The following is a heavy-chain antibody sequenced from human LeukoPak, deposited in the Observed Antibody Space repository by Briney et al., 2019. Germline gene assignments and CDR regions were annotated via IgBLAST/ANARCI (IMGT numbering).Heavy chain of an antibody. D-gene: IGHD1-26*01. J-gene: IGHJ6*03. CDR1: GFTFSDYY. V-gene: IGHV3-11*01. CDR2: ISSSGSTI. CDR3: AKDCGSYYNYYYMDV. Sequence: NPGGSLRLSCAASGFTFSDYYMSWIRQAPGKGLEWVSYISSSGSTIYYADSVKGRFTISRDNAKNSLYLQMNSLRAEDTAVYYCAKDCGSYYNYYYMDVWGKGTTVTISS.